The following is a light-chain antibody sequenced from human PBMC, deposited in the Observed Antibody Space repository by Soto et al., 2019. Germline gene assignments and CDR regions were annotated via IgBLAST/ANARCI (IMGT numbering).Light chain of an antibody. V-gene: IGKV1-39*01. Sequence: DIHIRHSPSSLSSSVVNILTITCRASQSISTYLNWYQKKPGKAPNLLIYDASRLQSGVPSRFSGSGGGTDFTLSISSVQPEDFATYFCQQSYMDPITFGQGTRLEIK. CDR2: DAS. J-gene: IGKJ5*01. CDR1: QSISTY. CDR3: QQSYMDPIT.